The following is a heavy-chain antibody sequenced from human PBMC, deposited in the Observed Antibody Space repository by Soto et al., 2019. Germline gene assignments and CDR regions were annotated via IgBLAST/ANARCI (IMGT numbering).Heavy chain of an antibody. CDR2: IIPLFST. CDR3: ARDPGIAVVGRGTSFEH. Sequence: QVQLVQSGAEVKKPGSSVKVSCKASGDTFRNYAFTWVRQSPGKGLEWMGTIIPLFSTRYAQKFQGRVTMTADESTSTVYMALSSLKVDDTAVYYCARDPGIAVVGRGTSFEHWGQGTLVAVSS. D-gene: IGHD6-19*01. CDR1: GDTFRNYA. J-gene: IGHJ4*02. V-gene: IGHV1-69*18.